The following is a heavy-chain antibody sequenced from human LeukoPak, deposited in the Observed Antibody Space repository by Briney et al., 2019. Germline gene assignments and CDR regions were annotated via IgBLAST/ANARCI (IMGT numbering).Heavy chain of an antibody. CDR1: RVSISSGGCY. V-gene: IGHV4-31*02. CDR2: IYNSGNN. D-gene: IGHD2-21*02. CDR3: ARGGRKYCAGDCYTVDY. J-gene: IGHJ4*02. Sequence: KTSETLTLSCRASRVSISSGGCYWTWMRQHTGKGLEGIGYIYNSGNNHYNPSLESRVTLSIDTSKNQFSLKLRSVTAADTAVYYCARGGRKYCAGDCYTVDYWGQGTLVSVSS.